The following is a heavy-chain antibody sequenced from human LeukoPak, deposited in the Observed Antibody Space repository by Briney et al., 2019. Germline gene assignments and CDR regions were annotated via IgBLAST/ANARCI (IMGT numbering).Heavy chain of an antibody. CDR2: INHSGST. V-gene: IGHV4-34*01. Sequence: SETLSLTCAVYGGSFSGYYWSWIRQPPGKGLEWSGEINHSGSTNYNPSLKSRVTISVDTSKNHFSLKLSSVTAADTAVYYCARAGPDIVVVPAASGFDYWGQGTLVTVSS. CDR1: GGSFSGYY. D-gene: IGHD2-2*01. J-gene: IGHJ4*02. CDR3: ARAGPDIVVVPAASGFDY.